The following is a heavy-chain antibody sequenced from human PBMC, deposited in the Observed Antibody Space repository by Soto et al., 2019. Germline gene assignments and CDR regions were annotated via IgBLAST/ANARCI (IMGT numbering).Heavy chain of an antibody. CDR1: GGTFSTYG. J-gene: IGHJ6*02. Sequence: QVKLVQSGAEVKKPGSSVKVSCKASGGTFSTYGINWVRQAPGQGLEWMGGIIPIFGTSSYAQKFQGRVTISADASSSAAYMELSSLRSEDTAVYYCARDNPPVTSNYTYHYHVMYVWGQVTTVTVSS. CDR2: IIPIFGTS. V-gene: IGHV1-69*01. CDR3: ARDNPPVTSNYTYHYHVMYV. D-gene: IGHD4-4*01.